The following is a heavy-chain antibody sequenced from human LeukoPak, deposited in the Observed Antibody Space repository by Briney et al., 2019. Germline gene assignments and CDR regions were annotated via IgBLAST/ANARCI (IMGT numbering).Heavy chain of an antibody. D-gene: IGHD2-15*01. CDR1: GGSISSYY. CDR2: IYYGGST. J-gene: IGHJ5*02. Sequence: SETLSLTCTVSGGSISSYYWSWIRQPPGKGLEWIGYIYYGGSTNYNPSLKSRVTISVDTSKNQFSLKLSSVTAADTAVYYCVRVVVVVAATRLYNWFDPWGQGTLVTVSS. V-gene: IGHV4-59*01. CDR3: VRVVVVVAATRLYNWFDP.